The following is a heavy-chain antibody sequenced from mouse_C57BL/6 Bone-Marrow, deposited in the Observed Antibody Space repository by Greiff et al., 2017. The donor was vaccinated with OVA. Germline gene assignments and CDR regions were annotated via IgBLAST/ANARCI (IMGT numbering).Heavy chain of an antibody. CDR1: GFTFSDYG. Sequence: EVKLVESGGGLVKPGGSLKLSCAASGFTFSDYGMHWVRQAPEKGLEWVAYISSGSSTIYYADTVKGRFTISRDNAKNTLFLQMTSRRSEDTAMYYCARAPDGGFAYWGQGTLVTVSA. CDR3: ARAPDGGFAY. CDR2: ISSGSSTI. V-gene: IGHV5-17*01. J-gene: IGHJ3*01.